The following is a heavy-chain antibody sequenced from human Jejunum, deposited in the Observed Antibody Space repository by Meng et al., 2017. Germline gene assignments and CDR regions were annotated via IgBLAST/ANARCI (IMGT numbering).Heavy chain of an antibody. V-gene: IGHV3-33*03. CDR2: MWRDGTNQ. J-gene: IGHJ6*02. Sequence: GESLKISCAASGFIFSEFGMHWVRQSPGKGLEWVAVMWRDGTNQYYADSVKGRFTIARDNAKKSLYLQMNSLRVEDTALYYCAKEISYSGMYYGMDVWGHGTTVTVSS. D-gene: IGHD1-26*01. CDR3: AKEISYSGMYYGMDV. CDR1: GFIFSEFG.